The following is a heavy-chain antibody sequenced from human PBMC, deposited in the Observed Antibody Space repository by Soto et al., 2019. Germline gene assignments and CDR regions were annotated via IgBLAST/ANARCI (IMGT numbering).Heavy chain of an antibody. D-gene: IGHD3-22*01. Sequence: QVQLQESGPGLVKPSQTLSLTCTVSGGSISSGGYYWSWIRQHPGKGLEWIGYIYYSGSTYYNPSRKSRVTISVDTSKNQFSLKLSSVTAADTAVYYCARTYYYDSSGQNWFDPWGQGTLVTVSS. CDR1: GGSISSGGYY. CDR3: ARTYYYDSSGQNWFDP. J-gene: IGHJ5*02. V-gene: IGHV4-31*03. CDR2: IYYSGST.